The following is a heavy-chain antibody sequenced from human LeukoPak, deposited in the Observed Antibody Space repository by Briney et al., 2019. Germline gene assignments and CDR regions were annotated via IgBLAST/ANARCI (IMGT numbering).Heavy chain of an antibody. J-gene: IGHJ6*03. CDR3: ARYSYEGIGYYYYMDV. CDR2: IYYSGST. V-gene: IGHV4-59*01. D-gene: IGHD5-18*01. CDR1: GGSISSYY. Sequence: SETLSLTCTVSGGSISSYYWSWLRQPPGKGLEWIGYIYYSGSTNYNPSLKSRVTISVDTSKNQFSLKLSSVTAADTAVYYCARYSYEGIGYYYYMDVWGKGTTVTISS.